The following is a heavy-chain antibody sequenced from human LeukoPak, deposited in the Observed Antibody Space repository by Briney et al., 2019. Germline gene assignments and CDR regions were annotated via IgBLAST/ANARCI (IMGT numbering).Heavy chain of an antibody. J-gene: IGHJ6*03. CDR2: IYSGGST. CDR3: ARGKWELLYYYYYYMDV. V-gene: IGHV3-53*01. D-gene: IGHD1-26*01. Sequence: GGSLRLSCAASGLTVSSNYMSWVRQAPGKGLEWVSVIYSGGSTYYADSVKGRFTISRGNSKNTLYLQMNSLRAEDTAVYYCARGKWELLYYYYYYMDVWGKGTTVTVSS. CDR1: GLTVSSNY.